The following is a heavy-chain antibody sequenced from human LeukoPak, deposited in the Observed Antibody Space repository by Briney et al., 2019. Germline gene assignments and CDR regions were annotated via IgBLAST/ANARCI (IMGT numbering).Heavy chain of an antibody. CDR1: GGSISSSSYD. V-gene: IGHV4-39*02. D-gene: IGHD2/OR15-2a*01. Sequence: PSETLSLTCTVSGGSISSSSYDWGWIRQPPGTGLAWIGSIYYSGSTYYNPSLKSRVTISVDTSKNQFSLKLSSVTAADTAVYYCAREAVLRNSWFDPWGQGTLVTVSS. J-gene: IGHJ5*02. CDR3: AREAVLRNSWFDP. CDR2: IYYSGST.